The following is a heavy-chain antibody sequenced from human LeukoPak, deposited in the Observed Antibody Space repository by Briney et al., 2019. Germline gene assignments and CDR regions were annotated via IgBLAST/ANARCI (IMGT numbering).Heavy chain of an antibody. V-gene: IGHV4-39*07. D-gene: IGHD5/OR15-5a*01. CDR3: ARGSPLRRRPNYYYYYGMDV. J-gene: IGHJ6*02. Sequence: KASETLSLTCTVSGASVSSGSSYWSWIRQPPGKGLEWIVEINHSGSTNYNPSLKSRVTISVDTSKNQFSLKLSSVTAADTAVYYCARGSPLRRRPNYYYYYGMDVWGQGTTVTVSS. CDR1: GASVSSGSSY. CDR2: INHSGST.